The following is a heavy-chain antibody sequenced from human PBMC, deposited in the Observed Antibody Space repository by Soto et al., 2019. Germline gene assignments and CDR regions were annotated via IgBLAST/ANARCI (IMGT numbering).Heavy chain of an antibody. CDR3: ARDSPPPRE. Sequence: QVQLVQSGAEVKKPGASVKVSCKASGYTFTSYGISWVRQAPGQGLEWMGWISAYNGNTNYAQQLQXXXTXXTDTSTSTAYVELRSLRSDDTAVYYCARDSPPPREWGQGTLVTVSS. J-gene: IGHJ4*02. CDR1: GYTFTSYG. V-gene: IGHV1-18*01. CDR2: ISAYNGNT.